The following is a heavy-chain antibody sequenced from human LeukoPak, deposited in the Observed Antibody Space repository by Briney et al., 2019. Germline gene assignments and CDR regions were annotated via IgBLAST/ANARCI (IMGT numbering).Heavy chain of an antibody. V-gene: IGHV1-24*01. CDR1: GYTLTELS. CDR3: VVWYYDSSGYYSNWFDP. Sequence: ASVKVSCKVSGYTLTELSMHWVRQAPGKGLEWMGGFDPEDGETIYAQKFQGRVTMTEDTSTDTAYMELSSLRSEDTAVYYCVVWYYDSSGYYSNWFDPWGQGTLVTVSS. J-gene: IGHJ5*02. D-gene: IGHD3-22*01. CDR2: FDPEDGET.